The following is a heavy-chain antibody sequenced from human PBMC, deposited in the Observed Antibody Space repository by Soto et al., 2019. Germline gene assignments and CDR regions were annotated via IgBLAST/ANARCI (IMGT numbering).Heavy chain of an antibody. J-gene: IGHJ6*02. CDR3: ARDYYDSSGYFYYGMDV. CDR1: GYTFTGYY. CDR2: INPNSGGT. V-gene: IGHV1-2*04. Sequence: ASVKVSCKASGYTFTGYYMHWVRQAPGQGLEWMGWINPNSGGTNYAQKFQGWVTMTRDTSISTAYMELSRLRSDDTAVYYCARDYYDSSGYFYYGMDVCGQGTTVTVSS. D-gene: IGHD3-22*01.